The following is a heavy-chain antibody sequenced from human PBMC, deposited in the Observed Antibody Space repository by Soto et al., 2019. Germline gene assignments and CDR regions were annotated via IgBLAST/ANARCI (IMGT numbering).Heavy chain of an antibody. J-gene: IGHJ5*02. CDR1: GGSISSDY. D-gene: IGHD3-10*01. Sequence: ETLSLTCTVSGGSISSDYWSWIRQPPGKGLEWIGYIYYSGSTNYNPSLKSRVTISVDTSKNQFSLKLSSVTAADTAVYYCARGGATMVRGAIGYNWFDPWGQGTLVTVSS. V-gene: IGHV4-59*01. CDR2: IYYSGST. CDR3: ARGGATMVRGAIGYNWFDP.